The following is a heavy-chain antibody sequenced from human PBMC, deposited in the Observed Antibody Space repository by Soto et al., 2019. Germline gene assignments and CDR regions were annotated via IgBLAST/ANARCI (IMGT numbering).Heavy chain of an antibody. CDR2: ISDDGTKK. CDR3: ARELYYYDSSGYYPLEN. J-gene: IGHJ4*02. D-gene: IGHD3-22*01. Sequence: QVQLVESGGGVVQPGKSLRLSCAASRFTFSNYGMHWVRQAPGKGLEWVALISDDGTKKYYADSVKGRFTISRDNSKNTLYLQMNSLGAEDTAVYFCARELYYYDSSGYYPLENWGQGTLVTVSS. V-gene: IGHV3-30*03. CDR1: RFTFSNYG.